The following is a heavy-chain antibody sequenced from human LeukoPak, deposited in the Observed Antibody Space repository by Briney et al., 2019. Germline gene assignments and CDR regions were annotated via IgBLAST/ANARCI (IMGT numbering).Heavy chain of an antibody. CDR2: ISGSGGST. V-gene: IGHV3-23*01. D-gene: IGHD3-22*01. J-gene: IGHJ4*02. Sequence: GGSLRLSCAASGFTFSSYAMSWVRQAPGKGLEWVSAISGSGGSTYYADSVKGRFTISRDNSKNTLYLQMNSLRAEDTAVYYCAKDVYSGYYYDSSGYPGGFDYWGQGTLVTVSS. CDR1: GFTFSSYA. CDR3: AKDVYSGYYYDSSGYPGGFDY.